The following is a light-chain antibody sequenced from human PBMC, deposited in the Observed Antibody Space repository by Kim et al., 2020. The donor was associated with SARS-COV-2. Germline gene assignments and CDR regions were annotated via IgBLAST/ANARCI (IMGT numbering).Light chain of an antibody. V-gene: IGLV2-14*03. CDR3: SSYTSSGTQVV. J-gene: IGLJ2*01. CDR2: DVD. CDR1: SSDVGGYNY. Sequence: QSALTQPASVSGSPGQSITISCTGTSSDVGGYNYVSWYQQHPGKAPKLMIYDVDKRPSGVSDRSSGSKSGDTASLTISGLQAEDETDYYCSSYTSSGTQVVFGGGTQLTVL.